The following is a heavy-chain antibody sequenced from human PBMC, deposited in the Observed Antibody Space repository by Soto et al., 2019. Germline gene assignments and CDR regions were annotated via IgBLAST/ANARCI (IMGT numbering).Heavy chain of an antibody. CDR2: TSYDGNNK. J-gene: IGHJ4*02. CDR1: GFMFKSYV. V-gene: IGHV3-30*19. CDR3: ARLGTTGGFDL. D-gene: IGHD3-16*01. Sequence: QLQLVESGGGVVQPGTSLRLSCTASGFMFKSYVMHWVRQAPGKGLEWVALTSYDGNNKYYGDSVKGRFTVSRDNSKNTLHLQMDSLRPEDTALYYGARLGTTGGFDLWGQGTLVSVSS.